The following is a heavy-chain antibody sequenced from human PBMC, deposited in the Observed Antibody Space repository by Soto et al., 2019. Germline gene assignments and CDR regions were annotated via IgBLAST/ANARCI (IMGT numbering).Heavy chain of an antibody. CDR2: IRSKANSYAT. CDR3: TRHGSSSGWYEDY. CDR1: GFTFSGSA. V-gene: IGHV3-73*01. D-gene: IGHD6-19*01. J-gene: IGHJ4*02. Sequence: EVQLVESGGGLVQPGGSLKLSCAASGFTFSGSAMHWVRQASGKGLEWVGRIRSKANSYATAYAASVKGRFTISGDDSKNTAYLQMNSLKTEDTAVYYCTRHGSSSGWYEDYWGQGTLVTVSS.